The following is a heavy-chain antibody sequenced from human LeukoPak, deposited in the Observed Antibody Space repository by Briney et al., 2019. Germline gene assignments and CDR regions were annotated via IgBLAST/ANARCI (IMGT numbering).Heavy chain of an antibody. CDR3: ARVVPAAMYYFDY. V-gene: IGHV4-39*07. J-gene: IGHJ4*02. CDR2: INHSGST. D-gene: IGHD2-2*01. Sequence: SETLSLTCTVSGGSISSGDYYWSWIRQPPGKGLEWIGEINHSGSTNYNPSLKSRVTISVDTSKNQFSLKLSSVTAADTAVYYCARVVPAAMYYFDYWGQGTLVTVSS. CDR1: GGSISSGDYY.